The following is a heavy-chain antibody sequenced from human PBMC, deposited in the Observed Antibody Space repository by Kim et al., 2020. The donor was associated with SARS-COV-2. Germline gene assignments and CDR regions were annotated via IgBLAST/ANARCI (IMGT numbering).Heavy chain of an antibody. V-gene: IGHV3-23*01. CDR2: ISGSGGTT. J-gene: IGHJ4*02. Sequence: GGSLRLSCAASGFSFSTYVMVWVRQAPGKGLEWVSSISGSGGTTFYADSVKGRFTISRDNAKNTLFLQMNTLRSEDTAVYFCARELTRGGYDRRGVPAGLHYWGQGPQVAGS. CDR3: ARELTRGGYDRRGVPAGLHY. CDR1: GFSFSTYV. D-gene: IGHD5-12*01.